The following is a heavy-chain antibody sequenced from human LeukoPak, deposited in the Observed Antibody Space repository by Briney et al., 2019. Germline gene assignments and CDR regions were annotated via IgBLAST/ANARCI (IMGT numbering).Heavy chain of an antibody. J-gene: IGHJ5*02. CDR1: GYTFTSYG. CDR2: ISAYNGNT. D-gene: IGHD5-24*01. Sequence: ASVKVSCKASGYTFTSYGISWVRQAPGQGLEWMGWISAYNGNTNYAQKFQGRVTMTRNTSKSTAYMELSSLRSEDTAVYYCARDNSLRDVAWWFDPWGQGTLVTVSS. CDR3: ARDNSLRDVAWWFDP. V-gene: IGHV1-18*01.